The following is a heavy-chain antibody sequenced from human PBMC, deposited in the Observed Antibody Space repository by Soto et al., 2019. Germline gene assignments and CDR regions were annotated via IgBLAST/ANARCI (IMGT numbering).Heavy chain of an antibody. Sequence: EVQLLESGGGLVQPGGSLRLSCAASGFTFNNYVMTWVRQAPGKGLEWVSAISGGGDTTSYADSVKGRFTISRDNSGTTLYLQMNSLRAEDTAVYYCASYYGSGGNYYFFDVWGKGTTVTVSS. J-gene: IGHJ6*03. D-gene: IGHD3-10*01. CDR2: ISGGGDTT. CDR1: GFTFNNYV. V-gene: IGHV3-23*01. CDR3: ASYYGSGGNYYFFDV.